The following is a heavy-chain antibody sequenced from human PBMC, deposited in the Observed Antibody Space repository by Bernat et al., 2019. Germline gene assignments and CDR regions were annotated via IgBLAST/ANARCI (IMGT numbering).Heavy chain of an antibody. D-gene: IGHD3-3*01. CDR1: GFTFSSYG. CDR2: ISYDGSNK. V-gene: IGHV3-30*03. Sequence: QVQLVESGGGVVQPGRSLRLSCAASGFTFSSYGMHWVRQAPGKGLEWVAVISYDGSNKYYADSVKGRFTISRDNSKNTLYLQMNSLRSEDTAVYYCARVHITIFGVPSPTDDLWFDPWGQGTLVTVSS. J-gene: IGHJ5*02. CDR3: ARVHITIFGVPSPTDDLWFDP.